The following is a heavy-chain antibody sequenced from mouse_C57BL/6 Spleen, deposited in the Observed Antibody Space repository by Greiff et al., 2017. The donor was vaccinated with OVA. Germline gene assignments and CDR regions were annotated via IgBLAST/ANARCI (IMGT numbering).Heavy chain of an antibody. V-gene: IGHV1-82*01. CDR3: APYYGSSYEAMDY. CDR1: GYAFSSSW. CDR2: IYPGDGDT. D-gene: IGHD1-1*01. J-gene: IGHJ4*01. Sequence: QVQLQQSGPELVKPGASVKISCKASGYAFSSSWMNWVKQRPGKGLEWIGRIYPGDGDTNYNGKFKGKATLTADKSSSTAYMQLSSLTSEDSAVYFCAPYYGSSYEAMDYGGQGTSVTVSS.